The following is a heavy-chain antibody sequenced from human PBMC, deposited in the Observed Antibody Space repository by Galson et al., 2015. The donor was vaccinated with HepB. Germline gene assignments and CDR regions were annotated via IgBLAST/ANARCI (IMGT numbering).Heavy chain of an antibody. D-gene: IGHD2-15*01. CDR3: AKAKVRVADAFDI. CDR2: IRYDGSNK. J-gene: IGHJ3*02. V-gene: IGHV3-30*02. Sequence: SLRLSCAASGFTFSSYGMHWVRQAPGKGLEWVAFIRYDGSNKYYADSVKGRFTISRDNSKNTLYLQMNSLRAEDTAVYYCAKAKVRVADAFDIWGQGTMVTVSS. CDR1: GFTFSSYG.